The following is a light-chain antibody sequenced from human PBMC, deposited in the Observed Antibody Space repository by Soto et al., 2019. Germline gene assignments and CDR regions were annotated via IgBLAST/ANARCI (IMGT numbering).Light chain of an antibody. J-gene: IGKJ1*01. Sequence: EIILTQSPGTLALSPGDGATLSCRASQTVNRNYLAWYHQRPGQPPRRPIYGVSNRGTGVRARFRGDGSGTAFTLTIGRLDPDDFGVYYCQQYIDSPRTFGQGTSVEVK. CDR3: QQYIDSPRT. CDR1: QTVNRNY. V-gene: IGKV3-20*01. CDR2: GVS.